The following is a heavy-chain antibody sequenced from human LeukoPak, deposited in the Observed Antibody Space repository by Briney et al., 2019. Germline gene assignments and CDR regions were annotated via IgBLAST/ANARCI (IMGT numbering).Heavy chain of an antibody. Sequence: SETLSLTCTVSGVSISTYYWSWLRQPPGKGLEWIGYVHYSGGSAYIPSLKSRVTMSVDTSKNQFSLSLTSVTTADTALYYCARWYCSNNLCFHMDVWGKGTTVTVSS. J-gene: IGHJ6*03. V-gene: IGHV4-59*08. CDR3: ARWYCSNNLCFHMDV. CDR1: GVSISTYY. D-gene: IGHD2-2*01. CDR2: VHYSGGS.